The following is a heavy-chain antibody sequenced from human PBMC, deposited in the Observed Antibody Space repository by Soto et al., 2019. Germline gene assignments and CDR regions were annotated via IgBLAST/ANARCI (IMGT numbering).Heavy chain of an antibody. Sequence: QVQLQQWGAGPLRPLETLSLTCGVSGGSFSGYYWAWIRQSPGKGLEWIGEINDRGSINYNPSLKSRVISAVDTSKNHYSLNLRSVTAADTSVYYCARESNDILTGPPWVWYFDLWGRGTLVTVSS. D-gene: IGHD3-9*01. CDR2: INDRGSI. CDR3: ARESNDILTGPPWVWYFDL. J-gene: IGHJ2*01. CDR1: GGSFSGYY. V-gene: IGHV4-34*01.